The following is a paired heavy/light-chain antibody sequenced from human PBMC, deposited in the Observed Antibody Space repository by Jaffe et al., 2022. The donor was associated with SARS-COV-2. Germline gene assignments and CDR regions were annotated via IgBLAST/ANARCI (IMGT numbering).Heavy chain of an antibody. CDR3: AKNPYCSSGVCYTGMDV. V-gene: IGHV3-23*01. Sequence: VQLLESGGGLVQPGGSLRLSCAASGLTFSSHAISWVRQAPGKGLEWVSGISGTGANTYYSDSVKGRFTISRDNSKYTLYLQMNSLRAEDTAVYYCAKNPYCSSGVCYTGMDVWGQGTTVTVSS. J-gene: IGHJ6*02. D-gene: IGHD2-8*01. CDR1: GLTFSSHA. CDR2: ISGTGANT.
Light chain of an antibody. CDR1: QSISSW. V-gene: IGKV1-5*03. CDR2: KAS. Sequence: DIQMTQSPSTLSASVGDRVTITCRASQSISSWLAWYQQKPGKAPKLLIHKASSLETGDPSRFSGSASGTEFTLTISSLQPDDFATYYCQQYNSYPYTFGQGTKLEIK. J-gene: IGKJ2*01. CDR3: QQYNSYPYT.